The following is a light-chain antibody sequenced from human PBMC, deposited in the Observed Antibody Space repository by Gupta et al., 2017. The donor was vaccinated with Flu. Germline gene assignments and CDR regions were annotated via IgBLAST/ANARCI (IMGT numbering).Light chain of an antibody. Sequence: QSVLTQPPSVSGAPGHRLTISCSGSSSNFGAGYDVHWYHQLPGTAPKLLIYGNNHRPSGVPDRFSGSKSGTSASLAITGLQAEDEAHYYCQSYDSSLSGSVFGGGTKLTVL. V-gene: IGLV1-40*01. J-gene: IGLJ3*02. CDR2: GNN. CDR1: SSNFGAGYD. CDR3: QSYDSSLSGSV.